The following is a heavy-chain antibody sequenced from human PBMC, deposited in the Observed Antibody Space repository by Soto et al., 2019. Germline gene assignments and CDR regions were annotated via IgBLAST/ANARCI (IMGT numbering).Heavy chain of an antibody. J-gene: IGHJ5*02. V-gene: IGHV3-30*18. CDR2: ISYDGSNK. D-gene: IGHD6-13*01. Sequence: GGSLRLSCAASGFTFSSYCMYWVRQAPAKGLEWVAVISYDGSNKFYADSVKGRFTISRDNSKNTLYLHMNSLRAEDTAVYYCAKAPQYSSSWWYNWFDHWGQGTLVTVSS. CDR1: GFTFSSYC. CDR3: AKAPQYSSSWWYNWFDH.